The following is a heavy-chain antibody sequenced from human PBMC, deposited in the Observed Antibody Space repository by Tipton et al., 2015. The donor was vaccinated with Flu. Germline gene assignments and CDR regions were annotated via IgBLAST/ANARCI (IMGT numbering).Heavy chain of an antibody. J-gene: IGHJ4*02. V-gene: IGHV3-7*03. CDR3: ARQLGGGDCY. D-gene: IGHD2-21*01. Sequence: SLRLSCTASGFTFGDYAMSWVRQAPGKGLEWVANIKQDGSEIKYVDSVKGRFTISGDNAKNSLFLQMNSLGAEDTAVYYCARQLGGGDCYWGQGTLVTVSS. CDR1: GFTFGDYA. CDR2: IKQDGSEI.